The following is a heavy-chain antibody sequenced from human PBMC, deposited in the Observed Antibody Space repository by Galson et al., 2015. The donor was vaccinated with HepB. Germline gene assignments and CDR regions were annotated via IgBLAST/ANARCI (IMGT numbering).Heavy chain of an antibody. CDR1: GFTFSSYS. Sequence: SLRLSCAASGFTFSSYSMNWVRQAPGKGLEWVSSISSSSSYIYYADSVKGRFTISRDNAKNSLYLQMNSLRAEDTAVYYCARERGQLFGELIPYYYYGMDVWGQGTTVTVSS. J-gene: IGHJ6*02. D-gene: IGHD3-10*01. CDR3: ARERGQLFGELIPYYYYGMDV. V-gene: IGHV3-21*01. CDR2: ISSSSSYI.